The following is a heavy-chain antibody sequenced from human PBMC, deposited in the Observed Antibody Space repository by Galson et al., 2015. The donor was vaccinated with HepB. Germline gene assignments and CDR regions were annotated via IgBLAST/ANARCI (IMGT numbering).Heavy chain of an antibody. D-gene: IGHD5-18*01. CDR2: LYSGEKDGST. CDR1: GFNVYSNY. V-gene: IGHV3-53*05. CDR3: ARREILGYTYGIGAFNI. J-gene: IGHJ3*02. Sequence: SLRLSCAASGFNVYSNYMTWVRQAPGKGLEWVSILYSGEKDGSTYYADSVKGRFTISRDTSKNTVYLQMNSLRPEDTAVYYCARREILGYTYGIGAFNIWGQGTKVTVSS.